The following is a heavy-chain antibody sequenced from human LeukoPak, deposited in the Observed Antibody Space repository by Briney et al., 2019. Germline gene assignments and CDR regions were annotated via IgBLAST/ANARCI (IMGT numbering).Heavy chain of an antibody. D-gene: IGHD1-26*01. V-gene: IGHV3-9*01. CDR1: GFTFKDYG. CDR2: INWNGGGT. J-gene: IGHJ6*02. Sequence: GGSLRLSCGATGFTFKDYGMQWVRQPPGKGLEWVSSINWNGGGTDYADSVKGQFTISSENAKNSLYLQLSSLRPEDTALYYCAKHMRATNTYSFFGLDVWGQGTTVTVSS. CDR3: AKHMRATNTYSFFGLDV.